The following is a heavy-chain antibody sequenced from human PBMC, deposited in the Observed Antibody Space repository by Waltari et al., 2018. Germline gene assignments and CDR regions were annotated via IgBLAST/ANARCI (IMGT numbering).Heavy chain of an antibody. D-gene: IGHD2-15*01. CDR3: VRLEDCTGPGGHCYSGDPFALDV. V-gene: IGHV4-34*02. Sequence: QVQLQQWGAGLLQSSETLSLTCAVYGGSFSGYYWGWVRQPPGKGLGWIGEINHAGYTNHNPSLRSRVTMSADTSKIQVSLKLNAVTAADPAVYYCVRLEDCTGPGGHCYSGDPFALDVWGQGTTVTVSS. J-gene: IGHJ6*02. CDR1: GGSFSGYY. CDR2: INHAGYT.